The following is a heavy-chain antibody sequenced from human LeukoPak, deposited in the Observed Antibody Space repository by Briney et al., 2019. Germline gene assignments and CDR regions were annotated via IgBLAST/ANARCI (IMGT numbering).Heavy chain of an antibody. CDR1: GFTFSSYA. CDR3: AKESAYYDILSSMDV. V-gene: IGHV3-23*01. J-gene: IGHJ6*03. D-gene: IGHD3-9*01. Sequence: GGCLRLYCAASGFTFSSYAMIWVRQAPGKGLEWVLGISGSTGTTYYADSVKGRFTISRDNSKNTLYLQMNSLRVEDTAVYYFAKESAYYDILSSMDVWGKGTTVTVSS. CDR2: ISGSTGTT.